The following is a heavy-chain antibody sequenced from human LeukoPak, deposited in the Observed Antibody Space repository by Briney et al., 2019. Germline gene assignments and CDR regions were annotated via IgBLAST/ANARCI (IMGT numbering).Heavy chain of an antibody. CDR1: GFRLSDYY. CDR3: AKEFGGNRYYYMDV. V-gene: IGHV3-9*01. D-gene: IGHD4-23*01. J-gene: IGHJ6*03. CDR2: ISWNSGSI. Sequence: GGSLRLSCATSGFRLSDYYMTWVRRAPGKGLEWVSGISWNSGSIGYADSVKGRFTISRDNAKNSLYLQMNSLRAEDTALYYCAKEFGGNRYYYMDVWGKGTTVTVSS.